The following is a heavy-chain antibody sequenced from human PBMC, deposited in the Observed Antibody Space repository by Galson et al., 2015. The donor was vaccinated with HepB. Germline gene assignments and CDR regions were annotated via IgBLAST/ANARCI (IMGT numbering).Heavy chain of an antibody. CDR3: ARGSGYYIY. Sequence: SLRLSCAASGFTFSSYAMSWVRQAPGKGLEWVANIKPDGSERSLVDSLKGRFTISRDNARNSLYLQMNSVRAEDTAVYYCARGSGYYIYWGQGILVTVSS. V-gene: IGHV3-7*03. D-gene: IGHD3-3*01. CDR1: GFTFSSYA. J-gene: IGHJ4*02. CDR2: IKPDGSER.